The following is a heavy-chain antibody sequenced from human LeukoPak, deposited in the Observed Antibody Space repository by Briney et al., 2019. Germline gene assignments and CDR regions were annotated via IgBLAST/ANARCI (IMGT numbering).Heavy chain of an antibody. J-gene: IGHJ6*02. CDR1: GGSIRSYF. Sequence: SETLSLTCTVSGGSIRSYFWSWIRQSPGKGLEWIGYIYDSGSINYNPSLKSRVTISVDTSKNQFTLKLSSVTAADTAVYYCARDVGSSRWSYYGMDVWGQGTTVTVSS. D-gene: IGHD6-13*01. CDR2: IYDSGSI. CDR3: ARDVGSSRWSYYGMDV. V-gene: IGHV4-59*01.